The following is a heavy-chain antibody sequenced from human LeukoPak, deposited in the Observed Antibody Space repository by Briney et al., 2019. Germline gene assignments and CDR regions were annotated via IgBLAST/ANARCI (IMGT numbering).Heavy chain of an antibody. Sequence: ASVQVSCQASGYTFTCYYMHWVRQAPGQGLEWMGWINPNSGGTNYAQKFQGWVTMTRDTSISTAYMELSRPRSDDTAVYYCARVNGYSYGNKWDYWGQGTLVTVSS. V-gene: IGHV1-2*04. CDR1: GYTFTCYY. CDR3: ARVNGYSYGNKWDY. J-gene: IGHJ4*02. CDR2: INPNSGGT. D-gene: IGHD5-18*01.